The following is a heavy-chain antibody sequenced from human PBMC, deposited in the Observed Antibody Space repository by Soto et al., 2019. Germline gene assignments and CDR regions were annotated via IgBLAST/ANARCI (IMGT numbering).Heavy chain of an antibody. D-gene: IGHD3-3*01. CDR1: GYTFISHA. CDR3: ARDGARITVFGVVYYFDY. V-gene: IGHV1-3*01. CDR2: INAGNGNT. J-gene: IGHJ4*02. Sequence: GXSVKVSCKASGYTFISHAMHWGRQAPGQRLEWMGWINAGNGNTKYSQNFQGRVAITRDTSASTAYMELRSLRSEDTAVYYCARDGARITVFGVVYYFDYWGQGTLVTVPS.